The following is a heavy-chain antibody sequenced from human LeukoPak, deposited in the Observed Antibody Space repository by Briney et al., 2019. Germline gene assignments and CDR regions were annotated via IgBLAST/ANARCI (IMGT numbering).Heavy chain of an antibody. CDR1: GFIFSNNW. CDR3: TRDDFSGSYCD. D-gene: IGHD1-26*01. J-gene: IGHJ4*01. CDR2: IKGDGSET. V-gene: IGHV3-7*01. Sequence: QPGGSLRLSCAASGFIFSNNWMCWVRQAPGKGLEWVANIKGDGSETYYVDSVKGRFTISRDNTRNSLYLQMNSLRADDTATYYCTRDDFSGSYCDWGHGTLVTVSS.